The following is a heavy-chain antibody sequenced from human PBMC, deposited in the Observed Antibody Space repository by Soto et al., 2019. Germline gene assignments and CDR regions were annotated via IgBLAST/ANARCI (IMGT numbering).Heavy chain of an antibody. CDR1: GGSISSGGYY. CDR2: IYYSGST. J-gene: IGHJ6*03. Sequence: SETLSLTCTVSGGSISSGGYYWSWIRQHPGKGLEWIGYIYYSGSTNYNPSLKSRVTISVDTSKNQFSLKLSSVTAADTAVYYCARLRPDCSSTSCLYYYYYMDVWGKGTTVTVSS. CDR3: ARLRPDCSSTSCLYYYYYMDV. D-gene: IGHD2-2*01. V-gene: IGHV4-61*08.